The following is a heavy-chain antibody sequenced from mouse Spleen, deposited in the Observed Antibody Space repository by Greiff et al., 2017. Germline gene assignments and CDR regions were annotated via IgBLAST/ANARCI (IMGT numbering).Heavy chain of an antibody. CDR3: ARRGELGLWYFDV. Sequence: VQLQQPGAELVRPGSSVKLSCKASGYTFTSYWMHWVKQRPIQGLEWIGNIDPSDSETHYNQKFKDKATLTVDKSSSTAYMQLSSLTSEDSAVYYCARRGELGLWYFDVWGAGTTVTVSS. CDR1: GYTFTSYW. D-gene: IGHD4-1*01. CDR2: IDPSDSET. J-gene: IGHJ1*01. V-gene: IGHV1-52*01.